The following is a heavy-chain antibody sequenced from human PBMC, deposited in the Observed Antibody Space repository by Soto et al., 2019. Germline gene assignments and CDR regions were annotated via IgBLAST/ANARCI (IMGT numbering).Heavy chain of an antibody. D-gene: IGHD2-21*02. J-gene: IGHJ4*02. CDR2: ISSSSSYI. CDR3: ARGSHSIVVVTAASRHDY. Sequence: GGSLRLSCAASGFTFSSYSMNWVRQAPGKGLEWVSSISSSSSYIYYADSVKGRFTISRDNAKNSLYLQMNSLRAEDTAVYYCARGSHSIVVVTAASRHDYWGQGTLVTVSS. V-gene: IGHV3-21*01. CDR1: GFTFSSYS.